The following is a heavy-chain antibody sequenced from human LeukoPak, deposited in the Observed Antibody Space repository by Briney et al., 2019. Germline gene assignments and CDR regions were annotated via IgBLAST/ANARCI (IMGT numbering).Heavy chain of an antibody. CDR2: MNPNSGNT. D-gene: IGHD6-13*01. CDR3: ASYSGISGRGVDP. V-gene: IGHV1-8*01. Sequence: GASVKVSCKASGYTFTNHDINWVRQATGQGLEWMGWMNPNSGNTGYAQKFQGRITMTRDTSISTAYMELSSLTSEDTAIYFCASYSGISGRGVDPWGQGTLVTVSS. CDR1: GYTFTNHD. J-gene: IGHJ5*02.